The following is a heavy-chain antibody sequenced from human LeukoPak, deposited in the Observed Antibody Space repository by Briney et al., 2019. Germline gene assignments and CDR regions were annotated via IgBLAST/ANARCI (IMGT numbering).Heavy chain of an antibody. CDR3: AREGGPYRPLDY. CDR2: VNLQGST. Sequence: TSGTLSLTCGVSGGSITNTNYWTWVRQPPGKGLEWIGEVNLQGSTNYNPSLMGRVAISVDKSENHISLQLTSVTAADTAVYYCAREGGPYRPLDYSGQGALVTVSS. CDR1: GGSITNTNY. J-gene: IGHJ4*02. V-gene: IGHV4-4*02.